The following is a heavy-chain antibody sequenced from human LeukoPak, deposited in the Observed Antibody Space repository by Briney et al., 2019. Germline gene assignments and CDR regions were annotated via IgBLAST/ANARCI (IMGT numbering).Heavy chain of an antibody. CDR1: GFTVSSNY. D-gene: IGHD4-17*01. CDR2: IYSGGST. CDR3: ARLYGPDAFDI. J-gene: IGHJ3*02. V-gene: IGHV3-66*01. Sequence: GGSLRLSRAASGFTVSSNYMSWVRQAPGKGLEWVSVIYSGGSTSYADSVKGRFTISRDSSKNTLFLQMNSLRAEDTAVYYCARLYGPDAFDIWGQGTMVTVSS.